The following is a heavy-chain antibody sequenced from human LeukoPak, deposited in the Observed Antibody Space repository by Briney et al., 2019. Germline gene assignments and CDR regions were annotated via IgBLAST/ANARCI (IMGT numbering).Heavy chain of an antibody. V-gene: IGHV5-51*01. Sequence: GESLKISCKGSGYSFTSYWIGWVRQMPGKGLEWMGIIYPGDSDTRYSPSFQGQVTISADKSISTAYLQWSSLKASDTAMYYCARTTTMVRGVIIFDYWGQGTLVTVSS. CDR3: ARTTTMVRGVIIFDY. D-gene: IGHD3-10*01. CDR1: GYSFTSYW. CDR2: IYPGDSDT. J-gene: IGHJ4*02.